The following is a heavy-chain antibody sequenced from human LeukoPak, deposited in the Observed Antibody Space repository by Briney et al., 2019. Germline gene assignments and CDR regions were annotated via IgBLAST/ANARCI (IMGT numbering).Heavy chain of an antibody. CDR3: ASGGHIDY. V-gene: IGHV3-11*04. CDR1: GFTFSDKY. D-gene: IGHD3-16*01. J-gene: IGHJ4*02. CDR2: ISSSGSII. Sequence: GGSLGLSCAASGFTFSDKYMSWTRQAPGKGLEWVSYISSSGSIIYYADSVKGRFTISRDNAKKSLYLQMNSLRAEDTAVYYCASGGHIDYWGQGTLVTVSS.